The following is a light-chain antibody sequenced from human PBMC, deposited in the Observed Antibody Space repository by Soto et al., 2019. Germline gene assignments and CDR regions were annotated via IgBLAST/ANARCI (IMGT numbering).Light chain of an antibody. Sequence: DIQMTQSPSSLSTSVGDKVTITCRASQSISKYLNWYQQKPGKAPKLLISVASSLQSEVPSRFSGDGSETDFTLSISSLQPEDPATYYCQQSFTTPFTFGPGTKVDV. CDR2: VAS. V-gene: IGKV1-39*01. J-gene: IGKJ3*01. CDR3: QQSFTTPFT. CDR1: QSISKY.